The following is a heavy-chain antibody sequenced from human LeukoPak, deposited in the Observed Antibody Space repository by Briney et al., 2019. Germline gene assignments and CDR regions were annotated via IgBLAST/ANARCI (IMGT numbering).Heavy chain of an antibody. CDR2: IDQDGSER. CDR1: GFTFNAYW. CDR3: ARLKDDVTKLDY. Sequence: GGSLRLSCAASGFTFNAYWMSWVRQAPGKGLEWVASIDQDGSERHYVDSVQGRFTISRDNTKNSLFLQMNSLRAEDTAVYYCARLKDDVTKLDYWGQGTLVTVS. J-gene: IGHJ4*02. D-gene: IGHD2-8*01. V-gene: IGHV3-7*01.